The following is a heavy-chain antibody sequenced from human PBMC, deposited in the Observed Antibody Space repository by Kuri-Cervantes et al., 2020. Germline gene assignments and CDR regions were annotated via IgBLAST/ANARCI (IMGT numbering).Heavy chain of an antibody. CDR2: IIPILGIA. CDR1: GYTFTSYD. D-gene: IGHD4-17*01. J-gene: IGHJ6*02. Sequence: SVKVSCKASGYTFTSYDISWVRQAPGQGLEWMGRIIPILGIANYAQKFQGRVTITADKSTSTAYMELSSLRSEDTAVYYCARDHGTYGDYGYYYYGMDVWGQGTTVTVSS. V-gene: IGHV1-69*04. CDR3: ARDHGTYGDYGYYYYGMDV.